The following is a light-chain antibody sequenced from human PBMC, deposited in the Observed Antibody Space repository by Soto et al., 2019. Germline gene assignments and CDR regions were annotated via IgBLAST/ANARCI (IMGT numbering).Light chain of an antibody. CDR2: GAS. V-gene: IGKV3-15*01. J-gene: IGKJ5*01. CDR1: QSIRIN. Sequence: EIVMTQSPATLSVSPGERATLSCRASQSIRINVGWYQQRPGQAPRLLFYGASTRATGIPDRFSGSVSGTEFTLTISSLYSEDSAVYYCQQYNSWRQITFGQGTRLEIK. CDR3: QQYNSWRQIT.